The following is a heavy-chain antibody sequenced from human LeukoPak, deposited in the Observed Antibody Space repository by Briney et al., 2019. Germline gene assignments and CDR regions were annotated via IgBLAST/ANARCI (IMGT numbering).Heavy chain of an antibody. J-gene: IGHJ6*02. CDR1: GGSMSSNTW. Sequence: KTSETLSLTCAVSGGSMSSNTWWSWVRQSPGKGLEWIGEIHHSGSTHYNPSLKSRVTVSVDKSKNQFSLNLISVTAADTAVYHCASRPRYDGSESYYYGMDVWGQGTTVTVSS. CDR3: ASRPRYDGSESYYYGMDV. D-gene: IGHD3-10*01. V-gene: IGHV4-4*02. CDR2: IHHSGST.